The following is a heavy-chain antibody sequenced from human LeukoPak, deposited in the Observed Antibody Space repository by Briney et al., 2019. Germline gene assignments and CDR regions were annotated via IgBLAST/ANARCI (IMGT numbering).Heavy chain of an antibody. V-gene: IGHV4-4*07. CDR1: AGSVSCYY. D-gene: IGHD1-1*01. Sequence: SETLSLTCTVSAGSVSCYYWSRIRQPARKGLEYIGRIYTSGSTNYNPSLKSRVTISVDTSKNQFSLKLSSVTAADTAVYYCARGFYIAKNAGVFDIWGQGTMVTVSS. CDR2: IYTSGST. CDR3: ARGFYIAKNAGVFDI. J-gene: IGHJ3*02.